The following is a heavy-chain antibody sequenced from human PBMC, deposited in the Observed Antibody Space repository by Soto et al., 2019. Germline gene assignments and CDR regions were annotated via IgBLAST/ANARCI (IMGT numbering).Heavy chain of an antibody. D-gene: IGHD3-16*01. CDR1: GFTFDDNA. CDR2: IDWKSDI. Sequence: GGSLRLSCAVSGFTFDDNAMHWVRQAPEKGLEWVSGIDWKSDIGYADSVKGRFTTSRDNAENSLYLQMNSLRAEDTALYYCAISQDRGGRTTFIYWGQGTQVTVSS. V-gene: IGHV3-9*01. CDR3: AISQDRGGRTTFIY. J-gene: IGHJ4*02.